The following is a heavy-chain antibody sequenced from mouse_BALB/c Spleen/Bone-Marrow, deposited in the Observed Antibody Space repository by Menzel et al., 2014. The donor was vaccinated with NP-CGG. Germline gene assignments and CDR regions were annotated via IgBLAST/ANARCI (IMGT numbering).Heavy chain of an antibody. CDR2: ISSGGSYT. CDR1: GFTFSSYA. CDR3: ARHGITRLLDY. J-gene: IGHJ2*01. V-gene: IGHV5-9-1*01. D-gene: IGHD2-4*01. Sequence: EVMLVESGGGLVKPGGSLKLSCAASGFTFSSYAMSWVRQTPEKRLEWVATISSGGSYTYYPDSVKGRFTISRDNAKNTLYLQMSSLRCEDTAMYYCARHGITRLLDYWGQGTTLTVSS.